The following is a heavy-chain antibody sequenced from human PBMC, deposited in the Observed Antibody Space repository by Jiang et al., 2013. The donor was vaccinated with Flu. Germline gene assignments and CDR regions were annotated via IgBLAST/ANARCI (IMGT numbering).Heavy chain of an antibody. CDR3: AREGYLGPSWFDP. J-gene: IGHJ5*02. V-gene: IGHV1-69*04. D-gene: IGHD3-16*01. CDR1: GGTFSSYA. CDR2: IIPILGIA. Sequence: SGAEVKKPGSSVKVSCKASGGTFSSYAISWVRQAPGQGLEWMGGIIPILGIANYAQKFQGRVMITADKSTSTAYMELSSLRSEDTAVYYCAREGYLGPSWFDPWGQGTLVTVSS.